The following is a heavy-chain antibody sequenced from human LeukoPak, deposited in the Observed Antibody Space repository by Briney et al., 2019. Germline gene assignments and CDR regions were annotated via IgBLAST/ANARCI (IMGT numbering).Heavy chain of an antibody. CDR1: GGSFSGYY. J-gene: IGHJ4*02. CDR2: INHSGST. V-gene: IGHV4-34*01. Sequence: PSETLSLTCAVYGGSFSGYYWSWIRQPPGKGLEWIGEINHSGSTNYNPSLKSRVTISVDTSKNQFSLKLSSVTAADTAVYYCARAHSTLGYCTNGVCTIGLDYWGQGTLVTVSS. CDR3: ARAHSTLGYCTNGVCTIGLDY. D-gene: IGHD2-8*01.